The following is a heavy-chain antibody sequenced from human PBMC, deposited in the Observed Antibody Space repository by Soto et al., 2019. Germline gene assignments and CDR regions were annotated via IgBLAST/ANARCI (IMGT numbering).Heavy chain of an antibody. J-gene: IGHJ5*02. V-gene: IGHV3-21*01. CDR1: GFTFNTYD. CDR2: ITTSSAYI. D-gene: IGHD2-21*01. CDR3: VRSGTARLLRHSWFDT. Sequence: EVQLVESGGGLVKPGGSLRLSCAASGFTFNTYDMNWVRQARGKGLEWVSSITTSSAYIYYADSLKGRITISRDNAKNSLFLQMNSLRAEDTAVHYCVRSGTARLLRHSWFDTWGQGTLVTVSS.